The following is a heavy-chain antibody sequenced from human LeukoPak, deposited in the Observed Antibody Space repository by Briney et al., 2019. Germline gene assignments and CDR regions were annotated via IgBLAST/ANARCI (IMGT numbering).Heavy chain of an antibody. CDR3: ARGGGTDWYEGSFEY. CDR2: INTGNGNT. Sequence: GASVKVSCKASGYTFTGYYMHWVRQAPGQRPEWMGWINTGNGNTDSSQNLQGRVTITRDSSATTAYMEMSSLTPEDTAVYYCARGGGTDWYEGSFEYWGQGTLVTVSS. V-gene: IGHV1-3*04. CDR1: GYTFTGYY. D-gene: IGHD6-19*01. J-gene: IGHJ4*02.